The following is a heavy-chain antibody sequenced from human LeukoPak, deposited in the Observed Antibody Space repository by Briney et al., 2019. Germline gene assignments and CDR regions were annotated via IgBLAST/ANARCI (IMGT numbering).Heavy chain of an antibody. CDR2: ISAYNGNT. Sequence: ASVKVSCKASGGTFSSYGISWVRQAPGQGLEWMGWISAYNGNTNYAQKLQGRVTMTTDTSTSTAYMELRSLRSDDTAVYYCARDSLRGSSSWYRYWGQGTLVTVSS. J-gene: IGHJ4*02. D-gene: IGHD6-13*01. CDR1: GGTFSSYG. V-gene: IGHV1-18*01. CDR3: ARDSLRGSSSWYRY.